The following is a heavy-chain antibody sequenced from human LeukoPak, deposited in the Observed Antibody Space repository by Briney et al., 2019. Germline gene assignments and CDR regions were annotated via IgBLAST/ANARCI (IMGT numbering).Heavy chain of an antibody. V-gene: IGHV4-59*01. J-gene: IGHJ6*03. D-gene: IGHD6-6*01. CDR1: GGCRGRYD. Sequence: WETLSLTCTVSGGCRGRYDCSWIRQPPGKGLEWIGYIYYSGSTNYNPSLKSRVTISVDTSKNQFSLKLSSVTAADTAVYYCARVDLTIAARPLSSYYYYYYMDVWGKGTTVTVSS. CDR2: IYYSGST. CDR3: ARVDLTIAARPLSSYYYYYYMDV.